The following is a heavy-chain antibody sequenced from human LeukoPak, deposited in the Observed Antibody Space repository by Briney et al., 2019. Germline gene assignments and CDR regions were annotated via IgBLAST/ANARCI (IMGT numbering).Heavy chain of an antibody. CDR2: IYHSGST. CDR3: ARHPNYNWNDSGHFDY. J-gene: IGHJ4*02. V-gene: IGHV4-30-2*01. CDR1: GGSISSGGYY. Sequence: PSQTLSLTCTVSGGSISSGGYYWSWIRQPPGKGLEWIGYIYHSGSTYYNPSLKSRVTISVDRSKNQFSLKLSSVTAADTAVYYCARHPNYNWNDSGHFDYWGQGTLVTVSS. D-gene: IGHD1-20*01.